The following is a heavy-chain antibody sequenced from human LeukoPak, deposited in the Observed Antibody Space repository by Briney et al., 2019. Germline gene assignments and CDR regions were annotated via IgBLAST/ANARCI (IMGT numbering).Heavy chain of an antibody. D-gene: IGHD3-10*01. CDR2: INPNSGGT. V-gene: IGHV1-2*04. CDR1: GYTFTGYY. Sequence: ASVQVSCKASGYTFTGYYLHWLRRAPGQGLEWMGWINPNSGGTNYAQKFQGWVTMTRDTSISTAYMELSRLRSDDTAVYYCARGESSSSGYYYGMDVWGQGTTVTVSS. J-gene: IGHJ6*02. CDR3: ARGESSSSGYYYGMDV.